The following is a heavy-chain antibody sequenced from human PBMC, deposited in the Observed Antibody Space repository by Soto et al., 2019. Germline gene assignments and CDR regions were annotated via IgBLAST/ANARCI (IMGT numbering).Heavy chain of an antibody. D-gene: IGHD6-19*01. CDR3: TTGSYSSGSDY. J-gene: IGHJ4*02. CDR1: GFTFSSSW. Sequence: GGSLRLSCAVSGFTFSSSWMSWVRQAPGKGLEWVGRIKSKSEGGTTDHAEPVKGRFTISRDDSENTLYLQMNSLKTEDTAVYYCTTGSYSSGSDYWGQGTLVTVSS. CDR2: IKSKSEGGTT. V-gene: IGHV3-15*07.